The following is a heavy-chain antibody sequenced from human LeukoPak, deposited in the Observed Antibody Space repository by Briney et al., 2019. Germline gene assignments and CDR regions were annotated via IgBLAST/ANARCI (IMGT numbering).Heavy chain of an antibody. D-gene: IGHD4-11*01. Sequence: PGRSLRLSCTGSGFTFGDYAMSWVRQAPGKGLEWVGFIRNKVYGGTTEYAASVKDRFTISRDDSKSIAYLQMNSLKTEDTAVYYCTRGDYSNSDYWGQGTLVTVSS. V-gene: IGHV3-49*04. CDR2: IRNKVYGGTT. J-gene: IGHJ4*02. CDR3: TRGDYSNSDY. CDR1: GFTFGDYA.